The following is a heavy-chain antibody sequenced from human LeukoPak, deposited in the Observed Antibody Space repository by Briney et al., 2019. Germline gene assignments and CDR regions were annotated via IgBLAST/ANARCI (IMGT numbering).Heavy chain of an antibody. CDR1: GFTFSSYG. CDR3: AKGTVVYCDY. J-gene: IGHJ4*02. Sequence: RSLRLSCAASGFTFSSYGMHWVRQAPGKGLEWVAVISYDGSNKYYADSVKGRFTISRDNSKNTLYLQMNSLRAEDTAVYYCAKGTVVYCDYWGQGTLVTVSS. D-gene: IGHD2-21*01. CDR2: ISYDGSNK. V-gene: IGHV3-30*18.